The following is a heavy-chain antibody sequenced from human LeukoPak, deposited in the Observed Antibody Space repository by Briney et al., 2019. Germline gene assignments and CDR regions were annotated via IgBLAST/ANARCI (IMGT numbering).Heavy chain of an antibody. D-gene: IGHD3-9*01. Sequence: ASVKVSCKASGYAFTGYYIHWVRQAPGQGLEWMGWSNPNSGGTNYAQKFQGRVTMTRDTSISTAYMELSRLRSDDMAVYYCASGNYDILTGPGSNWFDPWGQGTLVTVSS. CDR1: GYAFTGYY. CDR2: SNPNSGGT. J-gene: IGHJ5*02. V-gene: IGHV1-2*02. CDR3: ASGNYDILTGPGSNWFDP.